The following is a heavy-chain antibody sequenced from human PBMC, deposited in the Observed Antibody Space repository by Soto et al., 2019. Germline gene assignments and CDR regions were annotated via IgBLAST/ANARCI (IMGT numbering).Heavy chain of an antibody. CDR1: GFVSNDYD. D-gene: IGHD2-21*01. V-gene: IGHV3-30*03. J-gene: IGHJ5*02. Sequence: QVQLAESGGGVVQPGRSLRLSCATSGFVSNDYDIHWVRQAPGKGLAWLASISYDGTKKYYAECVKGRFTISRDNAKNTLSLQLNSLGAEDTAVYYCSRGIKGGLDAWGPGTLVTVSS. CDR2: ISYDGTKK. CDR3: SRGIKGGLDA.